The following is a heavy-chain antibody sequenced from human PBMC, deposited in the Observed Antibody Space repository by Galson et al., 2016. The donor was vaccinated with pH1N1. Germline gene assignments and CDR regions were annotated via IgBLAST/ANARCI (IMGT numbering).Heavy chain of an antibody. CDR1: GVSVNSPTYY. CDR2: FHTSGST. D-gene: IGHD3-22*01. Sequence: TLSLTCTVSGVSVNSPTYYWGWIRQPAGKGLEWIGRFHTSGSTNYKPSLNSRVTISLDASNNQFSLKLTSVTAADTAVYYCAREADSSDSTGYYYKTFDYWGQGILVTVSS. J-gene: IGHJ4*02. V-gene: IGHV4-61*02. CDR3: AREADSSDSTGYYYKTFDY.